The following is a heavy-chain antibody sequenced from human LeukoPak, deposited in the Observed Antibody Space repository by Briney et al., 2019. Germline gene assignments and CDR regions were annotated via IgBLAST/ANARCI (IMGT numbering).Heavy chain of an antibody. V-gene: IGHV4-4*02. D-gene: IGHD5-18*01. CDR2: IYHSGST. CDR3: ARAGGYGLIDY. J-gene: IGHJ4*02. CDR1: GDSISSSNW. Sequence: SGTLSLTCAVSGDSISSSNWWSWVRQPPGKGLEWIGEIYHSGSTKYNPSLKSRVTISLDTSKNQFSLKVGSMTAADTAVYYCARAGGYGLIDYWGQGTMVTVSS.